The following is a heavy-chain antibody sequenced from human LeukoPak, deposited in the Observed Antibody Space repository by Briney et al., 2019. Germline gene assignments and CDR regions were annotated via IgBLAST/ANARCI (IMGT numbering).Heavy chain of an antibody. CDR2: IIPIFGTA. CDR3: ARRGDYYFDY. Sequence: ASVKVSCKASGGTFSSYAISWVRQAPGQGLEWMGGIIPIFGTANYAQRFQGRVTITADESTSTAYMELSSLRSEDTAVYYCARRGDYYFDYWGQGTLVTVSS. J-gene: IGHJ4*02. D-gene: IGHD3-16*01. CDR1: GGTFSSYA. V-gene: IGHV1-69*13.